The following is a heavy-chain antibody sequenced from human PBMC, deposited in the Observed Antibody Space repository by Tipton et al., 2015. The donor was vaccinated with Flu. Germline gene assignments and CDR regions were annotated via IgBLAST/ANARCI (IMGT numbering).Heavy chain of an antibody. CDR2: IYTTGST. D-gene: IGHD3-10*01. Sequence: TLSLTCTVSGGFITSGSYYWTWIRQSAGTGLEWIGRIYTTGSTNYNPSLRSRVTISGDTSKNHFSLQLSSVTAADAAGYYCARSPSYSGSGIYPYWFDDRGQRSLVTVS. CDR3: ARSPSYSGSGIYPYWFDD. CDR1: GGFITSGSYY. V-gene: IGHV4-61*02. J-gene: IGHJ4*02.